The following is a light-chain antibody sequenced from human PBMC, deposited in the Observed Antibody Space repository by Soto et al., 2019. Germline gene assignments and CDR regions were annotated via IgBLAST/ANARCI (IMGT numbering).Light chain of an antibody. CDR2: RDS. Sequence: SYELTQPLSVSVALGQTARITCGGNNIGSKNVHGYQQKPGQAPVLVIYRDSNRPSGIPERFSGSNSGNTATLTISRAQAGDEADYYCQVWDSSTWVFGGGTKLTVL. CDR3: QVWDSSTWV. CDR1: NIGSKN. V-gene: IGLV3-9*01. J-gene: IGLJ3*02.